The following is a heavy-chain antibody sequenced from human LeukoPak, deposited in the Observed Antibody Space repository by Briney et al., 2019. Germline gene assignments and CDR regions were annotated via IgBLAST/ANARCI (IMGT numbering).Heavy chain of an antibody. J-gene: IGHJ4*02. CDR2: IIPILGIA. V-gene: IGHV1-69*04. CDR1: GGTFSSYA. CDR3: ARGHNDFWSGYQDY. Sequence: ASVKVSCKASGGTFSSYAISWVRQAPGQGLEWMGRIIPILGIANYAQKFQGRVTITADKSTSTAYMELSSLRSEDTAVYYCARGHNDFWSGYQDYWGQGTLVTVSS. D-gene: IGHD3-3*01.